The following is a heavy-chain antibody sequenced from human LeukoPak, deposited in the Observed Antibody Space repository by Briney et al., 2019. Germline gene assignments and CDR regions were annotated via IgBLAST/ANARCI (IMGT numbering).Heavy chain of an antibody. CDR3: ASQYSGYDYPGSFNF. Sequence: SETLSLTCTVSDDSISSSTYYWGWIRQPPGKGLEWIASVYYSGTTYYNPSLKSRVTVSVDTSENHLSLKLSSVTAADTAVYYCASQYSGYDYPGSFNFWGQGTMATVS. CDR2: VYYSGTT. D-gene: IGHD5-12*01. CDR1: DDSISSSTYY. V-gene: IGHV4-39*02. J-gene: IGHJ3*01.